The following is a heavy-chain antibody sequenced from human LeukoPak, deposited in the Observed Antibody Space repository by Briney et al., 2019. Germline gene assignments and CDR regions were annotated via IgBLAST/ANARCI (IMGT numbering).Heavy chain of an antibody. CDR2: INHSGST. J-gene: IGHJ4*02. CDR3: ARHAYYYDSSGYRDY. D-gene: IGHD3-22*01. Sequence: KPSETLSLTCAVYGVSFSGYYWSWLRQPPGKGLEWIGEINHSGSTNYNPSLKSRVTISVDTSKNQLSLKLSSVTAADTAVYYCARHAYYYDSSGYRDYWGQGTLVTVSS. CDR1: GVSFSGYY. V-gene: IGHV4-34*01.